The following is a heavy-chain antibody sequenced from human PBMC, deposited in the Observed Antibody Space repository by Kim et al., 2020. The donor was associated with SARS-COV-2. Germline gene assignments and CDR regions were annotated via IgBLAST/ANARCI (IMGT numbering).Heavy chain of an antibody. Sequence: SETLSLTCTVSGGSISSSCCYWVRNRQRPGLGLVWIGCNYYSGSSYSTPYLKSRITISADTTKNQFTLRLSSVTDAAAAVYYCGRAIRIPPAFGIWGHG. CDR3: GRAIRIPPAFGI. V-gene: IGHV4-39*01. CDR1: GGSISSSCCY. CDR2: NYYSGSS. J-gene: IGHJ3*02.